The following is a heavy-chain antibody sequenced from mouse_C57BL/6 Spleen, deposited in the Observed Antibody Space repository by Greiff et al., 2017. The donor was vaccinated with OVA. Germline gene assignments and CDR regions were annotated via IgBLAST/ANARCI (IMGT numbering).Heavy chain of an antibody. J-gene: IGHJ1*03. V-gene: IGHV10-3*01. CDR3: VREGTSYVDWYFDV. CDR2: IRSKSSNYAT. Sequence: DVHLVESGGGLVQPKGSLKLSCAASGFTFNTYAMHWVRQAPGKGLEWVARIRSKSSNYATYYADSVKDRFTISRDDSQSMLYLQMNNLKTEDTAMYYCVREGTSYVDWYFDVWGTGTTVTVSS. D-gene: IGHD1-1*01. CDR1: GFTFNTYA.